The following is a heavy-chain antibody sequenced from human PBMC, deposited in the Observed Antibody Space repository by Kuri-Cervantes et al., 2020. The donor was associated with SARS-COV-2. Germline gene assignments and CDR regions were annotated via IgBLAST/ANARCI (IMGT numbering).Heavy chain of an antibody. CDR1: GYTFTSYG. V-gene: IGHV1-18*01. CDR3: ASCIAAAVVDAFDI. J-gene: IGHJ3*02. D-gene: IGHD6-13*01. CDR2: ISAYNGNT. Sequence: ASVKVSCKASGYTFTSYGISWVRQVPGQGLEWMGWISAYNGNTNYAQKLQGRVTMTTDTSTSTAYMELRSLRSEDTAVYYCASCIAAAVVDAFDIWGQGTMVTVSS.